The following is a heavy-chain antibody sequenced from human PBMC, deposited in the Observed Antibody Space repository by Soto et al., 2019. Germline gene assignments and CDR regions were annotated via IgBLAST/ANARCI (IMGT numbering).Heavy chain of an antibody. V-gene: IGHV3-74*01. Sequence: EVQVVESGGGLVQTRGSLRLSCAASGFTFNNYWMHWVRQAPGKGLVWVSRINSDGSSTSYADSVKGRFTISRDNAKNTLYLQMNSLRAEDTAVYYCASSWGWGDSFEYWGQGTLVTVSS. J-gene: IGHJ4*02. D-gene: IGHD3-16*01. CDR2: INSDGSST. CDR1: GFTFNNYW. CDR3: ASSWGWGDSFEY.